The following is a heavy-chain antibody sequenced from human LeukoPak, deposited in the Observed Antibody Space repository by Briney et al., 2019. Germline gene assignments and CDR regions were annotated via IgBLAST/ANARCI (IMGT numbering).Heavy chain of an antibody. CDR1: GGSISSNY. J-gene: IGHJ5*02. CDR3: ARHYGSGSGDRRWFDP. D-gene: IGHD3-10*01. Sequence: PSETLSLTCTVSGGSISSNYWSWIRQPPGKGLEWIGYIYYSGSTNYNPSLKSRVTISVDTSKNQLSLKLSSVTAADTAVYHCARHYGSGSGDRRWFDPWGQGTLVTVSS. CDR2: IYYSGST. V-gene: IGHV4-59*08.